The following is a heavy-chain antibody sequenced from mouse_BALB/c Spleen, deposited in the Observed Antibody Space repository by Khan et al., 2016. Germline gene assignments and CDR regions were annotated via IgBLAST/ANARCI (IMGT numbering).Heavy chain of an antibody. J-gene: IGHJ3*01. CDR1: GFNIKDTY. V-gene: IGHV14-3*02. CDR2: IDPANDNT. Sequence: VQLQQSGAELVKPGASVKLSCTASGFNIKDTYMHWMIQRPEQGLEWIGRIDPANDNTKYDPKFQGKATITADTSSNTAYLQLSSLTSEDTAVYYCARSYYDSWFVYWGQGTRVTVSA. D-gene: IGHD2-4*01. CDR3: ARSYYDSWFVY.